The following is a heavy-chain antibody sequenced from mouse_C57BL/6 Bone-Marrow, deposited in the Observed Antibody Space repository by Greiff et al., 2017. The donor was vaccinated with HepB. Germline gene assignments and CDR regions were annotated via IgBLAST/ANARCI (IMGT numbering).Heavy chain of an antibody. CDR2: IWRGGKT. V-gene: IGHV2-2*01. J-gene: IGHJ3*01. CDR1: GFSLTSYG. Sequence: QVQLKESGPGLVQPSQSLSITCTVSGFSLTSYGVHWVRQSPGKGLEWLGVIWRGGKTNYNAAFISRPSISTGNSKSQVFFKMNNLQADDTSIYYCAGARISCFAYWGQGTLVTVSA. CDR3: AGARISCFAY.